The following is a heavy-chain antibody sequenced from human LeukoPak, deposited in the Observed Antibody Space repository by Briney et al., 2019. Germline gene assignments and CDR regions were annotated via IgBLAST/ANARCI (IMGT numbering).Heavy chain of an antibody. J-gene: IGHJ4*02. V-gene: IGHV4-39*01. Sequence: SETLSLTCTVSGGSISSNDYYWDWIRQPPGMGLEYIGSIYYSGSTYYNPSLKSRVTISVDTSKNQFPLKLSSVTAADTAVYYCARHRGSSSLFDYWGQGTLVTVSS. CDR2: IYYSGST. CDR1: GGSISSNDYY. CDR3: ARHRGSSSLFDY. D-gene: IGHD6-6*01.